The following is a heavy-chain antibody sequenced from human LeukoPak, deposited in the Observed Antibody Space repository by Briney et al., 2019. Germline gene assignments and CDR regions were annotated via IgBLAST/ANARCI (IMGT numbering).Heavy chain of an antibody. Sequence: SETLSLNCNVSGGSISSYDWTWIRQPPGKGLEWIGYIYYSGSTNYNPSLKSRVIMSMDTSRNKTSLKLSSVTAANTQNYNCARGVFFRAHNWFDPWVQGTLVTVSS. D-gene: IGHD2/OR15-2a*01. J-gene: IGHJ5*02. CDR2: IYYSGST. CDR1: GGSISSYD. V-gene: IGHV4-59*12. CDR3: ARGVFFRAHNWFDP.